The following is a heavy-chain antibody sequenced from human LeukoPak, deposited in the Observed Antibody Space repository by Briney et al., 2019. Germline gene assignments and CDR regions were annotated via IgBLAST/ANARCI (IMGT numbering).Heavy chain of an antibody. CDR3: ARHVVGGSYEPDY. V-gene: IGHV4-30-4*08. Sequence: SETLSLTCTVSGGSISSGDYYWSWIRQPPGKGLEWIGYIYYSGSTYYNPSLKSRVTISVDTSKNQFSLKLSSVTAADTAVYYCARHVVGGSYEPDYWGQGTLVTVSS. CDR2: IYYSGST. CDR1: GGSISSGDYY. J-gene: IGHJ4*02. D-gene: IGHD1-26*01.